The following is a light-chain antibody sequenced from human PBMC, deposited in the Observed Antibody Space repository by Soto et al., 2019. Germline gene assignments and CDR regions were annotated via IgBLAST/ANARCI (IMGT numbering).Light chain of an antibody. CDR2: GAS. Sequence: AMTQSPATLSVSPGERAPLSCWASETVATNLAWYQQKPGQAPRLLISGASTRAAGISDRFRGSGSGTEFTLTISSLRSEDSAIYYCQQYFEWPPMTVGQGTKVDIK. CDR1: ETVATN. V-gene: IGKV3-15*01. CDR3: QQYFEWPPMT. J-gene: IGKJ1*01.